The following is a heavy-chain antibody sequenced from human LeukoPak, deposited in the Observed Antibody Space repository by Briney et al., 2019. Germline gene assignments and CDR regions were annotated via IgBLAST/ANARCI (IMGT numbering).Heavy chain of an antibody. J-gene: IGHJ4*02. CDR1: GYTFTSYD. CDR2: MNPNSGNT. D-gene: IGHD1-1*01. Sequence: ASVKVSCKASGYTFTSYDINWVRQPTGKGLEERGWMNPNSGNTGYAQKFQDRVTMTRNTSISTAYMELSSLRSEDTAVYYCARGPPTFMFTTNPSDYWGQGTLVTVSS. V-gene: IGHV1-8*01. CDR3: ARGPPTFMFTTNPSDY.